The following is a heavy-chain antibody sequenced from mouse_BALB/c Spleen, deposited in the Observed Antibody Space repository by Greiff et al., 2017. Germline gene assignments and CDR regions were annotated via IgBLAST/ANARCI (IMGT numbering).Heavy chain of an antibody. CDR3: AREGYGNYGD. D-gene: IGHD2-10*02. CDR1: GFTFSSFG. J-gene: IGHJ4*01. Sequence: DVMLVESGGGLVQPGGSRKLSCAASGFTFSSFGMHWVRQAPEKGLEWVAYISSGSSTIYYADTVKGRFTISRDNPKNTLFLQMTSLRSEDTAMYYCAREGYGNYGDWGQGTSVTVSS. V-gene: IGHV5-17*02. CDR2: ISSGSSTI.